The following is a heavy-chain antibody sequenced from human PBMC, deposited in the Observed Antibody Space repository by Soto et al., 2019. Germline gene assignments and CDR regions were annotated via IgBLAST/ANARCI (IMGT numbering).Heavy chain of an antibody. CDR1: GFTFSSYS. J-gene: IGHJ6*03. CDR2: ISSSSSYI. D-gene: IGHD2-2*01. V-gene: IGHV3-21*01. CDR3: ARYADCGSTSCYATPRYFMDV. Sequence: EVQLVESGGGLVQPGGSLRLSCAASGFTFSSYSMNWVRQAPGKGLEWVSSISSSSSYIYYADSVKGRFTISRHNSKNSLYRQMNRLRAEDTAVYYCARYADCGSTSCYATPRYFMDVCCKGPTVTVSS.